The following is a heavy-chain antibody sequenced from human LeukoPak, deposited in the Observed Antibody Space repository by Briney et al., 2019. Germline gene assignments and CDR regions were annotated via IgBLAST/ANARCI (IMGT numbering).Heavy chain of an antibody. CDR3: ARSIVGCGDNNWFDP. V-gene: IGHV4-59*01. CDR2: IYYSGST. Sequence: SETLSLTCSVSGGSISGYYWSWIRQPPGKGLEWIGYIYYSGSTNYNPSLKSRVTISVDTSKNQFSLKLSSVTAADTAVYYCARSIVGCGDNNWFDPWGQGTLVTVSS. J-gene: IGHJ5*02. CDR1: GGSISGYY. D-gene: IGHD4-17*01.